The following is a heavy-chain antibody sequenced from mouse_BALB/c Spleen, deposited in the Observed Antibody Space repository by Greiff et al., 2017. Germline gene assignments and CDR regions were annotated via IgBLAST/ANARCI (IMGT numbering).Heavy chain of an antibody. CDR2: INPSTGYT. J-gene: IGHJ4*01. CDR1: GYTFTSYW. V-gene: IGHV1-7*01. Sequence: VQLQQSGAELAKPGASVKMSCKASGYTFTSYWMHWVKQRPGQGLEWIGYINPSTGYTEYNQKFKDKATLTADKSSNTAYMQLSSLTSEDSAVYYCADLTEAMDYWGQGTSVTVSS. CDR3: ADLTEAMDY.